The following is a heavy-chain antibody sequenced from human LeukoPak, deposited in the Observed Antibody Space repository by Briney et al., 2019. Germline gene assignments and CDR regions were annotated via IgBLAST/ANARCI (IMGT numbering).Heavy chain of an antibody. V-gene: IGHV1-2*02. CDR3: ARVSEPGAAIFLYMDV. D-gene: IGHD6-25*01. Sequence: ASVKVSCKASGYTFTGYYMHWVRQALGQGLEWMGWINPNSGGTNYAQKFQGRVTMTRDTSISTAYMELSRLRSDDTAVYYCARVSEPGAAIFLYMDVWGKGTTVTVSS. CDR1: GYTFTGYY. CDR2: INPNSGGT. J-gene: IGHJ6*03.